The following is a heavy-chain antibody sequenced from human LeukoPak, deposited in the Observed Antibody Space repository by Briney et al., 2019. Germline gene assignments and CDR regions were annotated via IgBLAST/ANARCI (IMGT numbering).Heavy chain of an antibody. J-gene: IGHJ4*02. CDR1: GFTFSSYS. Sequence: GGSLRLSCAASGFTFSSYSMNWVRQAPGKGLEWVSYISSSSSTIYYADSVKGRFTISRDNAKNSLYLQMNRLRDEDTAVYYCARDSSFMVQGVIAFDYWGQGTLVTVAS. CDR3: ARDSSFMVQGVIAFDY. CDR2: ISSSSSTI. D-gene: IGHD3-10*01. V-gene: IGHV3-48*02.